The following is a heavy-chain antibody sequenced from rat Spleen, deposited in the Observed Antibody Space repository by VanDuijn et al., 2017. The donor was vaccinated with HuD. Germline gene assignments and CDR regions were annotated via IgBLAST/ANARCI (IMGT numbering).Heavy chain of an antibody. CDR1: GFSFSNYG. CDR3: ARLEGGFMDA. Sequence: EVQLVESGGGLVQPGRSLKLSCAASGFSFSNYGMHWIRQAPKKGLEWVASISYEGSGTYYGDSVKGRFTISRDNAKSTLYLQMNSLRSEDTATYYCARLEGGFMDAWGQGASVTVSS. V-gene: IGHV5-22*01. J-gene: IGHJ4*01. CDR2: ISYEGSGT. D-gene: IGHD1-11*01.